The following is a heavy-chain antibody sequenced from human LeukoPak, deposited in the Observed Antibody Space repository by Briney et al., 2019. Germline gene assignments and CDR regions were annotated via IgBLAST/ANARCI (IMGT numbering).Heavy chain of an antibody. CDR1: GFTFSSYG. CDR3: AKPLLEWLLWTAFDI. V-gene: IGHV3-30*18. J-gene: IGHJ3*02. D-gene: IGHD3-3*01. CDR2: ISYDGSNK. Sequence: PGRSVRLSCAASGFTFSSYGMHWVRQAPGKGLEWVAVISYDGSNKYYADSVKGRFTISRDNSKNTLYLQMNSLRAEDTAVYYCAKPLLEWLLWTAFDIWGQGTTVTVSS.